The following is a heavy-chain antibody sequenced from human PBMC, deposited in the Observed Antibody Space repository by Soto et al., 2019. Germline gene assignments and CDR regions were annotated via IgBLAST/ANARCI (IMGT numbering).Heavy chain of an antibody. D-gene: IGHD6-13*01. V-gene: IGHV1-69*13. Sequence: AVKVSCKASGGTFSSYAISWVRQAPGQGLEWMGGIIPSFGTANYAQKFQGRVTITADESTSTAYMELSSLRSEDTAVYYCARGLGNRQQLADHDAFDIWGQGTMVTVSS. CDR2: IIPSFGTA. CDR1: GGTFSSYA. CDR3: ARGLGNRQQLADHDAFDI. J-gene: IGHJ3*02.